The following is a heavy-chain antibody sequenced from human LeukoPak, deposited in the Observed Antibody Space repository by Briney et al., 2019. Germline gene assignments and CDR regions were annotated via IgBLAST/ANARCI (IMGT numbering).Heavy chain of an antibody. Sequence: PSGTLSLTCAVSGGSISSSNWWSWVRQPPGKGLEWIGEIYHSGSTNYNPSLKSRVTISVDKSKNQFSLKVSSVTAADTAVYYCARRDSSGYYPYYFDYWGQGTLVTVSS. CDR2: IYHSGST. V-gene: IGHV4-4*02. D-gene: IGHD3-22*01. CDR1: GGSISSSNW. J-gene: IGHJ4*02. CDR3: ARRDSSGYYPYYFDY.